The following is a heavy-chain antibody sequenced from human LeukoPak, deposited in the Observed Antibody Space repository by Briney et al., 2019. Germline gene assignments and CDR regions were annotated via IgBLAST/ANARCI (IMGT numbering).Heavy chain of an antibody. V-gene: IGHV5-51*01. Sequence: GESLKIYCKGSGYIFTNYWIGWVRQMPGKGLEWIGIMYPRDSETRYSPSFQGQATMSVDKSTNTAYLQWSSLKASDTAMYYCGLVKGSSLDYWGQGTLVTVSS. D-gene: IGHD2-2*01. J-gene: IGHJ4*02. CDR2: MYPRDSET. CDR3: GLVKGSSLDY. CDR1: GYIFTNYW.